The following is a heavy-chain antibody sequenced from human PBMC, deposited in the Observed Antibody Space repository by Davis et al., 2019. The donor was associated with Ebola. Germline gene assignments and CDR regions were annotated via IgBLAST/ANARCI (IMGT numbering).Heavy chain of an antibody. D-gene: IGHD3-16*01. J-gene: IGHJ4*02. CDR3: ARDDKVMHFDY. CDR1: GFTFIDYY. Sequence: ASVKVSCKASGFTFIDYYMHWVRQAPGQGPEWMGWISLNSGSTKYSHKFQGRVTMTRDTSINTAHMELSGLRSDDTAVYYCARDDKVMHFDYWGQGIPVTVSS. CDR2: ISLNSGST. V-gene: IGHV1-2*02.